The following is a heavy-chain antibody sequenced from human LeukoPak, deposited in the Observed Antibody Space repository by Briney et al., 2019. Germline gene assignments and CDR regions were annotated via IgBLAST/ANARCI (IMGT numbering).Heavy chain of an antibody. CDR1: GGSISSSSYY. Sequence: SETLSLTCTVSGGSISSSSYYRGWIRQPPGKGLEWIGSIYYSGSTYYNPSLKSRVTISVDTSKNQFSLKLSSVTAADTAVYYCARSTPPSPNYYFDYWGQGTLVTVSS. CDR3: ARSTPPSPNYYFDY. CDR2: IYYSGST. V-gene: IGHV4-39*07. D-gene: IGHD1-7*01. J-gene: IGHJ4*02.